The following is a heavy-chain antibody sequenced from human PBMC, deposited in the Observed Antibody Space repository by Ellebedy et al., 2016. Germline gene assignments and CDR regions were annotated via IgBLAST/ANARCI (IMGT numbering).Heavy chain of an antibody. CDR1: GGTFSSYA. CDR3: IDYGANGAFDI. CDR2: IIPIFGTA. J-gene: IGHJ3*02. D-gene: IGHD4-23*01. V-gene: IGHV1-69*13. Sequence: SVKVSXXASGGTFSSYAISWVRQAPGQGLEWMGGIIPIFGTANYAQKFQGRVTITADESTSTAYMELSSLRSEDTAVYYCIDYGANGAFDIWGQGTMVTVSS.